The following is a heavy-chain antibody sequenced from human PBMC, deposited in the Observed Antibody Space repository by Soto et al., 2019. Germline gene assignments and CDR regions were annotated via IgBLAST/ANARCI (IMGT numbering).Heavy chain of an antibody. CDR2: IFYTGST. D-gene: IGHD1-1*01. Sequence: SETLSLTCTVSGGPFSRGGYYWSWIRQHPGKGLECIGYIFYTGSTYYNPTLKSRVTMSVDTSKRQFSLNLSSLTAADTAVYYCARHLRRDGYNYYFDYWGQGTLVTVSS. J-gene: IGHJ4*02. CDR3: ARHLRRDGYNYYFDY. V-gene: IGHV4-31*03. CDR1: GGPFSRGGYY.